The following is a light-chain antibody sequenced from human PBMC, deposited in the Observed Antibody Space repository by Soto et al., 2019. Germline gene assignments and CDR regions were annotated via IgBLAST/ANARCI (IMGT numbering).Light chain of an antibody. V-gene: IGLV2-14*01. CDR1: SSDVGGYNY. J-gene: IGLJ2*01. CDR3: SSYTSTSAVV. CDR2: DVS. Sequence: QSVLTQPASVSGSPGQSITISCTGTSSDVGGYNYVSWYQQHPGKAPKLMIYDVSNRPSGVSNRFSGSKSDNTASLAISGLQAEDEAEYYCSSYTSTSAVVFGGGTKLTVL.